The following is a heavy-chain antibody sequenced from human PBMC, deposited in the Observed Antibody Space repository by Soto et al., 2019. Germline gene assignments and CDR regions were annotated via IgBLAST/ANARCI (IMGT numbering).Heavy chain of an antibody. Sequence: SQTLSLTCAISVDSVSSNSAASNWIRQSPSRGLEWLGRIYYRSKWYNDYAVTVKSRITINPDTSKNQFSLQLNSVTPEDTAVYYCARDGRVYSGSSTSFDYWGQGTLVTVSS. J-gene: IGHJ4*02. CDR2: IYYRSKWYN. CDR1: VDSVSSNSAA. V-gene: IGHV6-1*01. D-gene: IGHD1-26*01. CDR3: ARDGRVYSGSSTSFDY.